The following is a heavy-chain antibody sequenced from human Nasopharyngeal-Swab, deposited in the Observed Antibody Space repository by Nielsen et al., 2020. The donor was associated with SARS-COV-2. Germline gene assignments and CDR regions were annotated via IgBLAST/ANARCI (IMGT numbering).Heavy chain of an antibody. CDR2: ISHDSRTT. CDR1: GFTFSDYS. Sequence: GESLEISCAASGFTFSDYSMIWVRQAPGTGLEWLSYISHDSRTTVYADSVKGRFTISRDNAKTSLFLQMNSLRAEDTAVYFCARDKNPTVFDFWGQGTLITVSS. J-gene: IGHJ4*02. CDR3: ARDKNPTVFDF. D-gene: IGHD1-14*01. V-gene: IGHV3-48*01.